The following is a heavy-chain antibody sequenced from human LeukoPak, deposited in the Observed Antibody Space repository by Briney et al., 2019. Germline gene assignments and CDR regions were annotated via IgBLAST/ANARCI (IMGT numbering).Heavy chain of an antibody. CDR1: GFPFSSYE. Sequence: PGGSLRLSCAASGFPFSSYEMTWVRQAPGKGLEWVSYISTSGSTINYADSVKGRFTISRDNARNSLYLQMNSLRAEDTAVYYCAELGITMIGGVWGKGTTVTISS. CDR2: ISTSGSTI. V-gene: IGHV3-48*03. CDR3: AELGITMIGGV. D-gene: IGHD3-10*02. J-gene: IGHJ6*04.